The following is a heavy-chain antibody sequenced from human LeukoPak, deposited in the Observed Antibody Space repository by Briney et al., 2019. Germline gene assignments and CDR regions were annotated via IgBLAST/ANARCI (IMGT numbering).Heavy chain of an antibody. CDR3: ARDTYYSGYYYYMDV. CDR1: GVSISSYY. Sequence: SSETLSLTCTVSGVSISSYYWSWIRQPAGKGLEWIGRIYTSGSTNYNPSLKSRVTMSVDTSKNQFSLKLTSVTAADTAVYYCARDTYYSGYYYYMDVWGKGTTVTVSS. CDR2: IYTSGST. J-gene: IGHJ6*03. D-gene: IGHD3-10*01. V-gene: IGHV4-4*07.